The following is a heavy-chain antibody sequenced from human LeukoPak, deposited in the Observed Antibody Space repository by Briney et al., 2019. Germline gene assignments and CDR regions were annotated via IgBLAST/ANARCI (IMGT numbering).Heavy chain of an antibody. CDR1: GGTFSSYA. Sequence: SVTVSCKASGGTFSSYAISWVRQAPGQGLEWMGGIIPIFGTANYAQKFQGRVTITADKSTSTAYMELSSLRSEDTAVYYCARIAAAGVDYWGQGTLVTVSS. J-gene: IGHJ4*02. D-gene: IGHD6-13*01. CDR3: ARIAAAGVDY. CDR2: IIPIFGTA. V-gene: IGHV1-69*06.